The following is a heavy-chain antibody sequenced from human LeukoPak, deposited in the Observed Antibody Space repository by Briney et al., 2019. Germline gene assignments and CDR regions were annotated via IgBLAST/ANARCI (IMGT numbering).Heavy chain of an antibody. CDR3: ARGFHPQLQVHLY. Sequence: SVKVSCKASGGTFSSYAINWVRQAPGQGLEWMGGIIPIFGTTNYAQKFQGRVTITADESTNTAYMELSSLRSEDTAVYYCARGFHPQLQVHLYWGQGTLVAVSS. J-gene: IGHJ4*02. CDR2: IIPIFGTT. CDR1: GGTFSSYA. D-gene: IGHD5-24*01. V-gene: IGHV1-69*13.